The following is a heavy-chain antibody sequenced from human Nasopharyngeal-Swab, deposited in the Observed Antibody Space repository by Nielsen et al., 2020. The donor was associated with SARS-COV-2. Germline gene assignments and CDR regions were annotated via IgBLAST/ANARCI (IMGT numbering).Heavy chain of an antibody. CDR2: IYDTGST. CDR1: GGSIRDYY. Sequence: SQTLSLTCTVSGGSIRDYYRSWIRQLPGEGLEWIGYIYDTGSTKYNPTLKSRVAMSIDTSKKQFSLNLNSVTATDTAGYYCARSGYSYGSAPDHWGQGTLVTVSS. V-gene: IGHV4-59*08. D-gene: IGHD5-18*01. J-gene: IGHJ4*02. CDR3: ARSGYSYGSAPDH.